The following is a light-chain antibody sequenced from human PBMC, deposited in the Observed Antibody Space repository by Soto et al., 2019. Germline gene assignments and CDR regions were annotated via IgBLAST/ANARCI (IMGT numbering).Light chain of an antibody. CDR2: YDS. CDR3: QVWDSSSDHCVV. CDR1: NIGSKS. Sequence: SYELTQPPSVSVAPGKTARITCGGNNIGSKSVHWYQQKPGQAPVLVIYYDSDQPSGIPERFSGSNSGNTATLTISRVEAGDEADYYCQVWDSSSDHCVVFGGGTKLTVL. V-gene: IGLV3-21*04. J-gene: IGLJ2*01.